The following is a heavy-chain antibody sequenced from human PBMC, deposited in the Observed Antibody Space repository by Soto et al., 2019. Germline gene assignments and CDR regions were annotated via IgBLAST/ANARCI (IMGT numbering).Heavy chain of an antibody. CDR3: AKIVVAVAGSIDY. CDR1: GFTFSSYG. J-gene: IGHJ4*02. V-gene: IGHV3-30*18. CDR2: ISYDGSNK. D-gene: IGHD6-19*01. Sequence: QVQLVESGGGVVQPGRSLRLSCAASGFTFSSYGMHWDRQAPGKGLEWVAVISYDGSNKYYADSVKGRFTISRDNSKNTLYLQMNSLRAEDTAVYYCAKIVVAVAGSIDYWGQGTLVTVSS.